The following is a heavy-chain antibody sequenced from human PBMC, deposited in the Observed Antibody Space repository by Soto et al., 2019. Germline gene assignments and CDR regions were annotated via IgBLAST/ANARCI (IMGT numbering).Heavy chain of an antibody. D-gene: IGHD3-9*01. J-gene: IGHJ6*02. CDR2: ISAYNGNK. CDR1: GYTFTSYG. V-gene: IGHV1-18*01. Sequence: ASVKVSCKASGYTFTSYGISWVRQAPGQGLEWMGWISAYNGNKKYAQKLQGRVTMTTDTSTSTAYMELRSLRSDDTAVYYCARESQSWDYDILTGYPPPYYYGTDVWGQGTTVTVSS. CDR3: ARESQSWDYDILTGYPPPYYYGTDV.